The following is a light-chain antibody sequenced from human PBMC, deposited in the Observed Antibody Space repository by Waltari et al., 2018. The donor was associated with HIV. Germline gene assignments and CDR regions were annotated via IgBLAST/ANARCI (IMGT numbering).Light chain of an antibody. CDR1: QGVLSTSNNKNH. J-gene: IGKJ1*01. CDR2: WAS. V-gene: IGKV4-1*01. CDR3: QQFFSFPRT. Sequence: DIVMTQSPDSLAASLGGMATIPCKTSQGVLSTSNNKNHLGWYQQKPGQPPKLLLYWASIPEVGVPDRFTGSGSGTIFNLTVSSLQADDVAVYYCQQFFSFPRTFGQGTKVEI.